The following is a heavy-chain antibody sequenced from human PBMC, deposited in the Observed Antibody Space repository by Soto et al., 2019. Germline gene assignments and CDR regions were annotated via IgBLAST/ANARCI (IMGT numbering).Heavy chain of an antibody. CDR3: AKRGYSSGWYADY. CDR1: GFTFSSHA. J-gene: IGHJ4*02. V-gene: IGHV3-23*01. CDR2: ISGSGDYT. D-gene: IGHD6-19*01. Sequence: LRLSCVTSGFTFSSHAMSWVRQAPGKGLDWVSSISGSGDYTYYVDSVKGRFAISRDNSKNTLFLQMNSLRAEDTAVYYCAKRGYSSGWYADYWGQGTPVTVSS.